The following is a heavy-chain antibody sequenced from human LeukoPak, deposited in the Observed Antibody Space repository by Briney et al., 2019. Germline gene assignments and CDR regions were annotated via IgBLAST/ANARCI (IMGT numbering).Heavy chain of an antibody. Sequence: GGSLRLSCRGSGFSFSTSWMSWVRQAPGKGLEWVSTINGNGAATYYADSFKGRFLISRDDSKSTVYLRMNKLRVEDSGLYYCANGLAASGNFLLRDYYYFIDVWGKGTTVIVS. J-gene: IGHJ6*03. D-gene: IGHD1-26*01. CDR1: GFSFSTSW. V-gene: IGHV3-23*01. CDR2: INGNGAAT. CDR3: ANGLAASGNFLLRDYYYFIDV.